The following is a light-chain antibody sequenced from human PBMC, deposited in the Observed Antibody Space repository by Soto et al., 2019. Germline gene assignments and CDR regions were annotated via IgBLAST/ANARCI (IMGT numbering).Light chain of an antibody. V-gene: IGKV1-5*01. CDR1: QSISSW. J-gene: IGKJ5*01. Sequence: DIQMTQSPSTLSASVGARVTITCRASQSISSWLAWYQQKPGKAPKLLIYDASSLESGVPSRFSGSGSGTEVTLTISSLQTDDCATYYGQQTNSIPITFGQGTRLEI. CDR2: DAS. CDR3: QQTNSIPIT.